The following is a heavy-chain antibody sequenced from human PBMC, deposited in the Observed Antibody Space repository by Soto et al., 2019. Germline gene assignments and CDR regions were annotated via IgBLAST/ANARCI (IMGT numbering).Heavy chain of an antibody. Sequence: PSETLSLTCTVSGGSISSSSYYWGWIRQPPGKGLEWIGSIYYSGSTYYNPSLKSRVTISVDTSKNQFSLKLSSVTAADTAVYYCASFQLELKPNNGPRFNWFDPWGQGTLVTVSS. J-gene: IGHJ5*02. CDR1: GGSISSSSYY. CDR3: ASFQLELKPNNGPRFNWFDP. D-gene: IGHD1-1*01. CDR2: IYYSGST. V-gene: IGHV4-39*01.